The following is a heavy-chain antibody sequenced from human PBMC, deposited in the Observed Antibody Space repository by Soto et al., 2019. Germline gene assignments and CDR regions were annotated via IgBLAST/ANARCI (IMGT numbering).Heavy chain of an antibody. D-gene: IGHD3-16*01. V-gene: IGHV4-59*01. Sequence: PSETLSLTGTVCGGSISSYYWSWIRQPPGKGLEWIGYIYYSGSTNYNPSLKSRVTISVDTSKNQFSLKLSSVNAADTAVYYCARDSWGGMDVLGRRTTVTVSS. CDR1: GGSISSYY. CDR2: IYYSGST. CDR3: ARDSWGGMDV. J-gene: IGHJ6*02.